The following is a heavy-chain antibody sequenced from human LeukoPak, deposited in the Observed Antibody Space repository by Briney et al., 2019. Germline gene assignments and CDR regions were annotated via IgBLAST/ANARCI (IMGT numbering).Heavy chain of an antibody. D-gene: IGHD3-22*01. CDR2: ISYDGSNK. V-gene: IGHV3-30*18. J-gene: IGHJ4*02. CDR1: GFTFSSYG. Sequence: GGSLRLSCAASGFTFSSYGMHWVRQAPGKGLEWVAVISYDGSNKYYADSVKGRFTISRDNSKNTLYLQMNSLRAEDTAVHYCAKDFFDYDSSGYYMNWGQGTLVTVSS. CDR3: AKDFFDYDSSGYYMN.